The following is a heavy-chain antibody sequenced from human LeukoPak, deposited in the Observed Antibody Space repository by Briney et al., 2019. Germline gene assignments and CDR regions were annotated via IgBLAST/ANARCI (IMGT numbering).Heavy chain of an antibody. J-gene: IGHJ4*02. Sequence: PSETLSLTCAVSGGSISSSNWWSWVRQPPGKGLEWIGEIYHSGSTNYNPSLKSRVTISVDTSKNQFSLKLSSVTAADTAVYYCARQGVAVAPGWGQGTLVTVSS. CDR3: ARQGVAVAPG. V-gene: IGHV4-4*02. CDR1: GGSISSSNW. D-gene: IGHD6-19*01. CDR2: IYHSGST.